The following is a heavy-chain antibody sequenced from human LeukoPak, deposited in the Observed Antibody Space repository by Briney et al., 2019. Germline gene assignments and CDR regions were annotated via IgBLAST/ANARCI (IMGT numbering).Heavy chain of an antibody. D-gene: IGHD1-26*01. J-gene: IGHJ2*01. V-gene: IGHV4-59*01. CDR2: IYYSGIT. CDR3: ARAHRIGGWYFDL. CDR1: GGSISSYY. Sequence: PSETLSLTCTVSGGSISSYYWTWIRQPPGKGLEWIGYIYYSGITNYNPSLKSRVTISVDRSNNQFSLKLSSVTTADTAVYYCARAHRIGGWYFDLWGRGTLVTVSS.